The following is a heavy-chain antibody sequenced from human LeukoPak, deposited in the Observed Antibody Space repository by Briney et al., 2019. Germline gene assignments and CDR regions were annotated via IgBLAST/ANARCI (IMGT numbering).Heavy chain of an antibody. CDR3: AGLSSGGSPFDY. J-gene: IGHJ4*02. CDR2: INHGGST. CDR1: GGSFSGYY. Sequence: SETLSLTCAVYGGSFSGYYWSWIRQPPGKGLEWIGEINHGGSTNYNPSLKSRVTISVDTSKNQFSLKLSSVTAADTAMYYCAGLSSGGSPFDYWGQGTLVTVSS. V-gene: IGHV4-34*01. D-gene: IGHD2-15*01.